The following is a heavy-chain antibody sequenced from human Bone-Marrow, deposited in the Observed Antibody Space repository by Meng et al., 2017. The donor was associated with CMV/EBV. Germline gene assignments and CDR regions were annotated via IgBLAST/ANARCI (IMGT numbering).Heavy chain of an antibody. CDR3: ASPSIYAGGYYFDS. V-gene: IGHV4-34*01. D-gene: IGHD2/OR15-2a*01. J-gene: IGHJ4*02. CDR1: GGSFSGYY. CDR2: SNHSGSN. Sequence: SETLSLTCAVYGGSFSGYYWSRNRQHPGKGLEWIRESNHSGSNNYNPSLKSRVTIAVDTSKNQFSLKLISVTAADTAVYYCASPSIYAGGYYFDSWGQGTLVTVSS.